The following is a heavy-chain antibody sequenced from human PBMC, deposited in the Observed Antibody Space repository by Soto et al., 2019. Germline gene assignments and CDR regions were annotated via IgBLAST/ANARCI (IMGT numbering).Heavy chain of an antibody. CDR3: VTDQDYSKDY. CDR1: GFTFSSYW. V-gene: IGHV3-7*01. J-gene: IGHJ4*02. Sequence: EVQLVESGGGLVQPGGSLRLSCAASGFTFSSYWMNWVRQPPGKGLEWVANIKEDGSDKHYVASVKGRVTISRDNAKNSLFLQMNSLRAEDTAVYYCVTDQDYSKDYWGQGTLVTVSS. CDR2: IKEDGSDK. D-gene: IGHD4-4*01.